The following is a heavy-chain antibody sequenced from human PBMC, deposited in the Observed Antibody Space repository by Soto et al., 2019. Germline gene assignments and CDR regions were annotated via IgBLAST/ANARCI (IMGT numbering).Heavy chain of an antibody. J-gene: IGHJ4*02. CDR3: ARSYYDSSGYYYFDY. CDR1: GGSISSSNW. V-gene: IGHV4-4*02. D-gene: IGHD3-22*01. CDR2: IYHSGST. Sequence: SETLSLTCAVSGGSISSSNWWSWVRQPPGKGLEWIGEIYHSGSTNYNPSLKSRVTISVDKSKNQFSLKLSSVTAADTAVYYCARSYYDSSGYYYFDYWGQGTLVTVS.